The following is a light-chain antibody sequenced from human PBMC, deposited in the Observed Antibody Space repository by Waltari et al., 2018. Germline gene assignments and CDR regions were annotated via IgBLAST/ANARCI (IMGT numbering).Light chain of an antibody. V-gene: IGKV2-30*02. J-gene: IGKJ1*01. CDR1: QSLVHSDGNTS. Sequence: DVVMTQSPLSLPVTLGQPDAISCWSSQSLVHSDGNTSLKLFQHSPGQSPRSLIYQVSTRDCGVPDRFSGSGSGTDFTLKISRVEAEDVGVYYCMQGTHWPRTFGQGTKVEIK. CDR2: QVS. CDR3: MQGTHWPRT.